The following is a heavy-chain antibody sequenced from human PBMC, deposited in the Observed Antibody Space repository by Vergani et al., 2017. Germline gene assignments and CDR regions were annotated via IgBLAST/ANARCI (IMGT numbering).Heavy chain of an antibody. CDR1: GYSFTNYW. CDR2: IHPADSDT. J-gene: IGHJ4*02. V-gene: IGHV5-51*01. CDR3: ARLYGRDSSGSKYFDY. D-gene: IGHD3-22*01. Sequence: EVQLVQSGAEVKKPGESLKISCQTSGYSFTNYWIGWVRQMPGKGLEWMVIIHPADSDTRYSPSFQGQVTISVDKSISTAYLQRSSLTASDSAMYYCARLYGRDSSGSKYFDYWGQGTLVTVSS.